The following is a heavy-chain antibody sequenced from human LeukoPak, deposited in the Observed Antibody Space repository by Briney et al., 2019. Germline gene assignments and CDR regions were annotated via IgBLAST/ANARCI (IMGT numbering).Heavy chain of an antibody. D-gene: IGHD5-24*01. J-gene: IGHJ4*02. Sequence: SETLSLTCTVSGGSISSSSYYWGWIRQPPGKGLEWIGSISYRGTTFYNPSLKSRVTISVDTSKNQFFLKVSSVTAADTAVYYCARGPHPGGAGYNLIDHWGQGTLVTVS. CDR3: ARGPHPGGAGYNLIDH. CDR1: GGSISSSSYY. V-gene: IGHV4-39*01. CDR2: ISYRGTT.